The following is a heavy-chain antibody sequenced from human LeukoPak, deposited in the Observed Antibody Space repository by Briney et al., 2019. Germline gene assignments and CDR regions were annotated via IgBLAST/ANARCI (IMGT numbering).Heavy chain of an antibody. Sequence: EASVKVSCKASGYTFTTYYVHWVRQAPGQGLEWMGWINPNSGGTNYAQKFQGRVTMTRDTSISTAYMELSRLRSDDTAVYYCARAWTGDDAFDIWGQGTMVTVSS. J-gene: IGHJ3*02. CDR1: GYTFTTYY. V-gene: IGHV1-2*02. D-gene: IGHD3/OR15-3a*01. CDR2: INPNSGGT. CDR3: ARAWTGDDAFDI.